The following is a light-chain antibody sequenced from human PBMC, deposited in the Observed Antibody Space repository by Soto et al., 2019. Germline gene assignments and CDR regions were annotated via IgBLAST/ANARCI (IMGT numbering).Light chain of an antibody. Sequence: LTQPASKSGSPGQSNTISCTGTRSDGSIYNYVSWYQQHPGKAPKLKNYEGSNRPSGVSNRYSGDRTGHTAAPTNSELQVEDQADYYRCSYTSSTTYVFGAGTKVTVL. CDR2: EGS. CDR1: RSDGSIYNY. V-gene: IGLV2-14*01. CDR3: CSYTSSTTYV. J-gene: IGLJ1*01.